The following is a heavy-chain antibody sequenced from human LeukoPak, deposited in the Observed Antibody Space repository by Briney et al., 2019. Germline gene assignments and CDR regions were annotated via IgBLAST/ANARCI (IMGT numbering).Heavy chain of an antibody. D-gene: IGHD1-26*01. Sequence: GRSLRLSCAASGFTFDDYAMPWVRQAPGKGLEWVSGISWNSGSIGYADSVKGRFTISRDNAKNSLYLQMNSLRAEDTALYYCAKDRGGSYYYYYGMDVWGQGTTVTVSS. CDR2: ISWNSGSI. CDR1: GFTFDDYA. V-gene: IGHV3-9*01. J-gene: IGHJ6*02. CDR3: AKDRGGSYYYYYGMDV.